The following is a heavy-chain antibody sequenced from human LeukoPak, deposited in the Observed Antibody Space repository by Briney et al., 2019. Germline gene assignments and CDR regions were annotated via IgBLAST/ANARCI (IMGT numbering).Heavy chain of an antibody. CDR2: IIPIFGTA. V-gene: IGHV1-69*06. J-gene: IGHJ5*02. CDR1: GGTFSSYA. Sequence: GASVKVSCKASGGTFSSYAISWVRQAPGQGLEWMGGIIPIFGTANYAQKFQGRVTITADKSTSTAYMELSSLRSEDMAVYYCARVRGYNWFDPWGQGTLVTVSS. D-gene: IGHD3-16*01. CDR3: ARVRGYNWFDP.